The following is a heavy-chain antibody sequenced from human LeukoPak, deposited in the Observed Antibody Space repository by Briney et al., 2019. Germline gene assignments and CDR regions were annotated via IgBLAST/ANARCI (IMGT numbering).Heavy chain of an antibody. CDR3: AKGAGWYGV. V-gene: IGHV4-61*01. D-gene: IGHD6-19*01. CDR1: GGSVSSGSYY. Sequence: SETLSLTCSVSGGSVSSGSYYWSWIRQPPGKGLEWIAYIHYNGRTNYNPSLKSRVTISLDTSKNQLSLKLSSVTAADTAVYYCAKGAGWYGVWGQGALVTVSS. CDR2: IHYNGRT. J-gene: IGHJ4*02.